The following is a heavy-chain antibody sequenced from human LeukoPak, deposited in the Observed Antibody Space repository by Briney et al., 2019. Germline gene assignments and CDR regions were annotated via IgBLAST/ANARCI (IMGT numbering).Heavy chain of an antibody. J-gene: IGHJ4*02. D-gene: IGHD3-3*01. CDR3: ASYDFWSGTPFDY. CDR1: GSSISSSSYY. Sequence: SETLSLTCTVSGSSISSSSYYWGWIRQPPGKGLEWIGSIYYSGSTYYNPSLKSRVTISVDTSKNQFSLKLSSVTAADTAVYYCASYDFWSGTPFDYWGQGTLVTVSS. V-gene: IGHV4-39*01. CDR2: IYYSGST.